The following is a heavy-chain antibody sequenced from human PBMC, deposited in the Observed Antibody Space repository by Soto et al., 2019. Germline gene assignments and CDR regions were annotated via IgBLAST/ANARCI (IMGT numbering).Heavy chain of an antibody. D-gene: IGHD6-6*01. J-gene: IGHJ6*03. Sequence: EVQLVESGGGLAQPGGSLRLSCAASGFTLSGYAMDWVRQAPGKGLEYVSGISTNGVGTYYANSVQGRFTISRDNSKNTVYLQMGSLRPEDMAVYYCARRARPDFYYMDGCGKGTTVTVSS. CDR3: ARRARPDFYYMDG. V-gene: IGHV3-64*01. CDR1: GFTLSGYA. CDR2: ISTNGVGT.